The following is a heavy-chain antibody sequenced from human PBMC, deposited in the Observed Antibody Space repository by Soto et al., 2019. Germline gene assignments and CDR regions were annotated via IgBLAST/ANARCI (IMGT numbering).Heavy chain of an antibody. CDR1: GFTFRNSG. V-gene: IGHV3-33*01. CDR3: ARGNYYFDF. J-gene: IGHJ4*02. D-gene: IGHD4-4*01. Sequence: GGSLRLSCAASGFTFRNSGMHWVRQTPGKGLEWVSVIWFDGSARYYADSVRGRFSISRDNSKNTLYLQMDSLRAEDTAVYCCARGNYYFDFWGQGTLVTVSS. CDR2: IWFDGSAR.